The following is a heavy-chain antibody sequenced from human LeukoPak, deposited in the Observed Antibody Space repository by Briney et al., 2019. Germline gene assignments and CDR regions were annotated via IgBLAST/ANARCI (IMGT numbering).Heavy chain of an antibody. Sequence: PSETLSLTCTVSGGSISSYYWSWIRQPPGKGLEWIGYIYYSGSTNYNPSLKSRVTISVDTSKNQFSLKLSTVTAADTAVYYCARDQSVWSWFDPWGQGTLVTVSS. CDR3: ARDQSVWSWFDP. CDR2: IYYSGST. D-gene: IGHD3-10*01. V-gene: IGHV4-59*01. CDR1: GGSISSYY. J-gene: IGHJ5*02.